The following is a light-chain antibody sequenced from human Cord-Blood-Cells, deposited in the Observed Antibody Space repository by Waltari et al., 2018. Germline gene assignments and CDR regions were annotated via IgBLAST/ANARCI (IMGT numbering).Light chain of an antibody. Sequence: QSVLTQPPSASGTPGQRVTISCSGSSSNIGSNYVYWYQQLPETAPKLLIYRNKQRPSGVPDRFSGSKSGTSASLAISGLRSEDEADYYCAAWDDSLSGPWVFGGGTKLTVL. J-gene: IGLJ3*02. V-gene: IGLV1-47*01. CDR3: AAWDDSLSGPWV. CDR1: SSNIGSNY. CDR2: RNK.